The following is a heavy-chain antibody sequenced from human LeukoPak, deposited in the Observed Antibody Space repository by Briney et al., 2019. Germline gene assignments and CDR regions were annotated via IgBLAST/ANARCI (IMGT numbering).Heavy chain of an antibody. D-gene: IGHD5-18*01. CDR3: AKDGRGCSYGPHDAFDI. CDR1: GFTFSSYG. Sequence: PGGSLRLSCAASGFTFSSYGMHWVRQAPGKGLEWVAVISYDGSNKYYADSVKGRFTISRDNSKNTLYLQMNSLRAEDTAVYYCAKDGRGCSYGPHDAFDIWGQGTVVTVSS. V-gene: IGHV3-30*18. J-gene: IGHJ3*02. CDR2: ISYDGSNK.